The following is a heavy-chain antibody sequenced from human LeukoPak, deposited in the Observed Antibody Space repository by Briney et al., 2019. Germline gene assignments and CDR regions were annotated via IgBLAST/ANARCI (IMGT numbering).Heavy chain of an antibody. Sequence: GGSLRLSCAASGFTFSSYSMNWVRQAPGKGLEWVSYISSSSSTIYYADSVKGRFTISRDNAKNSLYLQMNSLRAGDTAVYYCARDRGIAVAGRVDAFDIWGQGTMVTVSS. D-gene: IGHD6-19*01. CDR3: ARDRGIAVAGRVDAFDI. CDR1: GFTFSSYS. J-gene: IGHJ3*02. CDR2: ISSSSSTI. V-gene: IGHV3-48*01.